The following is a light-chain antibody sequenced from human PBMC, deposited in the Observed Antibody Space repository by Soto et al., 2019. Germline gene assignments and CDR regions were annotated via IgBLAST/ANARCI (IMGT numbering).Light chain of an antibody. J-gene: IGKJ5*01. CDR3: QQRSSWPPT. V-gene: IGKV3-11*01. CDR1: QSVSSY. CDR2: DAS. Sequence: EIVLTQSPAPLSLSPGERATLSCRASQSVSSYLAWYQQKPGQAPSLLFHDASNRATGIPARFSGSGSGTDFTLTISSLAPGDFAVYYCQQRSSWPPTFGQGTRLEIK.